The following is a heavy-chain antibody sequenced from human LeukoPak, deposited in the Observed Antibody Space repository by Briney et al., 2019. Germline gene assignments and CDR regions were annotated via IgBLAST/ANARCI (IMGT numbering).Heavy chain of an antibody. V-gene: IGHV4-39*01. D-gene: IGHD2-15*01. CDR1: GGSISSSDYY. CDR3: ARGPPSLLYFQH. Sequence: SETLSLTCTVSGGSISSSDYYWGWIRQPPGKGLEWIASIYYSGTTHYNPSHQSRVTMSVDTSKNQFSLKLSSVTAADTAVYYCARGPPSLLYFQHWGQGTLVSVSS. CDR2: IYYSGTT. J-gene: IGHJ1*01.